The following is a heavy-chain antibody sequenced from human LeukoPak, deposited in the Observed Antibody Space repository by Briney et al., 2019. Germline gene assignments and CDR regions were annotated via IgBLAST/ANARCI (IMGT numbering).Heavy chain of an antibody. Sequence: GESLKISCKGSGYSFTTHWIGWVRQMPGKGLEWMGIIYPDDSNTRYSPSFQGQVTLSADKSINTAYLQWSSLRAPDTAMYYCARLEEDLTLGVAGYWFVPWGQGTLVTVS. J-gene: IGHJ5*02. CDR2: IYPDDSNT. CDR3: ARLEEDLTLGVAGYWFVP. D-gene: IGHD3-16*01. V-gene: IGHV5-51*01. CDR1: GYSFTTHW.